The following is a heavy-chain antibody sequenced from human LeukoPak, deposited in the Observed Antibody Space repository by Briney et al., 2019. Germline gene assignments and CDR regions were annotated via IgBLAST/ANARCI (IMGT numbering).Heavy chain of an antibody. J-gene: IGHJ1*01. CDR1: GFTFSSYA. D-gene: IGHD6-13*01. CDR2: IKQDGSEK. V-gene: IGHV3-7*01. Sequence: GGSLRLSCAASGFTFSSYAMSWVRQAPGKGLEWVANIKQDGSEKYYVDSVKGRFTISRDNAKNSLYLQMNSLRAEDTAVYYCARAFSREQLVEYFQHWGQGTLVTVSS. CDR3: ARAFSREQLVEYFQH.